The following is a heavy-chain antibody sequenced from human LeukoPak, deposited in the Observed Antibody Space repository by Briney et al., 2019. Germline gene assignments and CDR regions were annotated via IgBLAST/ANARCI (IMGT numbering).Heavy chain of an antibody. V-gene: IGHV3-23*01. D-gene: IGHD5-12*01. Sequence: HPGRSLRLSCAASGFTFSSYAMSWVRQAPGKGLEWVSAISGSGGSTYYADSVKGRVTISRDKSKNTLYLQMNSRRAEDTAVYYCAKEGGYDSSYYYGMDVWGQGTTVTVSS. J-gene: IGHJ6*02. CDR2: ISGSGGST. CDR1: GFTFSSYA. CDR3: AKEGGYDSSYYYGMDV.